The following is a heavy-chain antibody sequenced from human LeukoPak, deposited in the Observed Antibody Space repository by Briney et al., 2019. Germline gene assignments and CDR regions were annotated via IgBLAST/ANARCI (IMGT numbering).Heavy chain of an antibody. V-gene: IGHV3-21*01. J-gene: IGHJ4*02. CDR2: ISSSGSFK. D-gene: IGHD3-22*01. CDR1: GFTFSTYS. Sequence: PGGSLRLSCAASGFTFSTYSMTWVRQAPGKGLEWVSSISSSGSFKYYTDSVRGRFTIYRDNAKNSLYLQMNRLGAEDTAVYYCARGQTGYYDSSGYYYVYWGQGTLVAVSS. CDR3: ARGQTGYYDSSGYYYVY.